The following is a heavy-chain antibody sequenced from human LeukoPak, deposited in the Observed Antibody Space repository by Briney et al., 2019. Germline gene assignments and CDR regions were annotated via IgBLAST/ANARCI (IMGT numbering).Heavy chain of an antibody. CDR3: AKHKNERVGAIYFDY. J-gene: IGHJ4*02. CDR2: ISGSGGST. D-gene: IGHD1-26*01. Sequence: PGGSLRLSCAASGFTFSSYAMSWVRQAPGKGLEWVSAISGSGGSTYYADSVKGRFTISRDNSKNTLYLQMNSLRAEDTAVYYCAKHKNERVGAIYFDYWGQGTLVTVSS. CDR1: GFTFSSYA. V-gene: IGHV3-23*01.